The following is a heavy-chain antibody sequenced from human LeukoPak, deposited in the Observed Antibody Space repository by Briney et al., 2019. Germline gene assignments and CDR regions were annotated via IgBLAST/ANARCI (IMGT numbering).Heavy chain of an antibody. CDR1: GGFISSGSYY. J-gene: IGHJ4*02. D-gene: IGHD3-22*01. CDR2: IYTSGST. V-gene: IGHV4-61*02. Sequence: SETLSLTCTVSGGFISSGSYYWSWIRQPAGKGLEWIGRIYTSGSTNYNPSLKSRVTISVDTSKNQFSLKLSSVTAADTAVYYCARELYYDSSGYYFSFDYWGQGTLVTVSS. CDR3: ARELYYDSSGYYFSFDY.